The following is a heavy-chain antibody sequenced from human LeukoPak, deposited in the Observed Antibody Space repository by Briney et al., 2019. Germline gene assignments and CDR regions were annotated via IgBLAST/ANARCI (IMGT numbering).Heavy chain of an antibody. V-gene: IGHV3-13*05. J-gene: IGHJ3*02. Sequence: SGGSLRLSCTASGFTFSSYDMHWVRQDKGKGLEWVSAIGTAGDPYYLGSVKGRFTISRENAKNSFYLQMNSLRAGDTAVYYCAGQARPGSAEGAFDIWGQGTMVTVSS. CDR3: AGQARPGSAEGAFDI. CDR1: GFTFSSYD. CDR2: IGTAGDP. D-gene: IGHD2-2*01.